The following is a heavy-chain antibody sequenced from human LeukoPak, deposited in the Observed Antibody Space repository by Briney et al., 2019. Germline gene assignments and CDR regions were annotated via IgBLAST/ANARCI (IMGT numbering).Heavy chain of an antibody. CDR3: ARDLSEKYSSDY. CDR1: GLAVSSNS. V-gene: IGHV3-53*01. J-gene: IGHJ4*02. Sequence: QTGGSLRLSCAASGLAVSSNSMSWVRQAPGKGLEWVSLIYSGGGTYYGDSVKGRFTISRDNSKNTLYLQMNSLRAEDTAVYYCARDLSEKYSSDYWGQGTLVTVSS. D-gene: IGHD2/OR15-2a*01. CDR2: IYSGGGT.